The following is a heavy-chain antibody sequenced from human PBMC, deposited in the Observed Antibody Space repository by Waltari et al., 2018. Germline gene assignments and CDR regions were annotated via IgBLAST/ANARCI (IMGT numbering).Heavy chain of an antibody. Sequence: QVQLQQWGAGLLQPSETMSLTCPVYGGSFSGYYWSWIRQPPGKGLEWIGEINHSGSNNYNPSLKSRLTMSVDTSKNQFSLRLRSVTAADTAVYYCARGGRRYDWFDPWGQGTLVTVSS. CDR1: GGSFSGYY. V-gene: IGHV4-34*01. CDR3: ARGGRRYDWFDP. D-gene: IGHD1-1*01. CDR2: INHSGSN. J-gene: IGHJ5*02.